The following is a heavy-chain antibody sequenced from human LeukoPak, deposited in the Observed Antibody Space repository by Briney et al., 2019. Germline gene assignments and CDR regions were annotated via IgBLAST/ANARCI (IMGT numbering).Heavy chain of an antibody. CDR1: GFSLSGYW. Sequence: GGSLRLSCVASGFSLSGYWMYWVRQAPGKGLMYISRNNGDGSTTNYADVVKGRFTMSRDNVKNTLYLQMNSLRVEDTAVYYCARDPRNVGLAPWGQGTLVTVSS. CDR3: ARDPRNVGLAP. CDR2: NNGDGSTT. J-gene: IGHJ5*02. V-gene: IGHV3-74*01. D-gene: IGHD2-15*01.